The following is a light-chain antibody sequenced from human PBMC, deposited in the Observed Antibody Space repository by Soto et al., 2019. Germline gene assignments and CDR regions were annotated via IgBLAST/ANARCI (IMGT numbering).Light chain of an antibody. J-gene: IGKJ5*01. CDR3: QQYEKWPPSIT. CDR1: QSVSSN. Sequence: PGERATLSCGASQSVSSNLAWYRQKPGQAPRLLIYGASTRATGIPARFSGSGSGTEFTLTISSLQSEDFAVYYCQQYEKWPPSITFGQGTRLEIK. CDR2: GAS. V-gene: IGKV3-15*01.